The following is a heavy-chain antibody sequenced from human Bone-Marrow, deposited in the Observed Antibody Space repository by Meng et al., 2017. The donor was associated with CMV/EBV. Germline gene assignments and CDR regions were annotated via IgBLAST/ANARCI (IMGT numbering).Heavy chain of an antibody. CDR1: GFTFSSYA. CDR3: ARSYGGFDY. J-gene: IGHJ4*02. Sequence: GESLKISCAASGFTFSSYAMHWVRQAPGKGLEWVAVISYDGSNKYYADSVKGRFTISRDNARNSLYLQMNNLRAEDTAVYYCARSYGGFDYWGQGALVTVSS. V-gene: IGHV3-30-3*01. D-gene: IGHD3-16*01. CDR2: ISYDGSNK.